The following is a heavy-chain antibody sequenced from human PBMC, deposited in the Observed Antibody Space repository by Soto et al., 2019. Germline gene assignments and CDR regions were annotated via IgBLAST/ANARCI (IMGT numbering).Heavy chain of an antibody. CDR3: ARRAPLPYYDILTGYYRPWFDP. D-gene: IGHD3-9*01. CDR1: GGSISSGVYY. Sequence: SETLSLTCTVSGGSISSGVYYWSWIRQHPGKGLDWIGYIYYSGSTYYNPSLKSRVTISVDTSKNQFSLKLSSVTAADTAVYYCARRAPLPYYDILTGYYRPWFDPWGQGTLVTVSS. CDR2: IYYSGST. J-gene: IGHJ5*02. V-gene: IGHV4-31*03.